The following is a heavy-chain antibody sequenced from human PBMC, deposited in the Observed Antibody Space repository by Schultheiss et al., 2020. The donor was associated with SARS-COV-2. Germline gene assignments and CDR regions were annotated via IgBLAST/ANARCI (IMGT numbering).Heavy chain of an antibody. CDR3: ARDDI. CDR2: INENGRER. Sequence: GGSLRLSCASSGFTFSYYSMIWVRQAPGKGLERVANINENGRERSYLDSVRGRFTISRDNGKNSLYLQMNDLRAEDTAVYFCARDDIWGQGAMVTVSS. J-gene: IGHJ3*02. V-gene: IGHV3-7*04. CDR1: GFTFSYYS.